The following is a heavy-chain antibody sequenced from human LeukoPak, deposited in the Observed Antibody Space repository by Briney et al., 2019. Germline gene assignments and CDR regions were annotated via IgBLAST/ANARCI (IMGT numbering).Heavy chain of an antibody. CDR2: VSGSDGGT. Sequence: GGTLRLSCAASGFMFSTYAMNWVRQAPGEGLEWVSFVSGSDGGTHYADSVKGRITIARDNSKNTLYLQMNGLRAEDTALYYCAKDRLHSPMGPCFDYWGQGTLVTVSS. CDR1: GFMFSTYA. D-gene: IGHD3-10*01. J-gene: IGHJ4*02. CDR3: AKDRLHSPMGPCFDY. V-gene: IGHV3-23*01.